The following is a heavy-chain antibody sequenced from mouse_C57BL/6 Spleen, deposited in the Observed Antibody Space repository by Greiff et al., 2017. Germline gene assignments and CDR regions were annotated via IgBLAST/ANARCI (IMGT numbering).Heavy chain of an antibody. CDR2: IYPGDGDT. CDR1: GYAFSSSW. Sequence: VQLQESGPELVKPGASVKISCKASGYAFSSSWMNWVKQRPGKGLEWIGRIYPGDGDTNYNGKFKGKATLTADKSSSTAYMQLSSLTSEDSALYFCARRTAQSLLDYWGQGTTLTVSS. D-gene: IGHD3-2*02. J-gene: IGHJ2*01. V-gene: IGHV1-82*01. CDR3: ARRTAQSLLDY.